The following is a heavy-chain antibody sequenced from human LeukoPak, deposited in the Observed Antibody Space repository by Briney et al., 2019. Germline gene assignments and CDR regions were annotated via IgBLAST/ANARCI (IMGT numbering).Heavy chain of an antibody. D-gene: IGHD3-9*01. Sequence: SETLSLTCTLSGGSLSIYNWSWSRDPPQKRLERSGEIKHRVSANYNPSLKSRVTISVDTSKNQFSLKLSSVTAADTAVYYCARLMRLRYFDWSTPTNRYFDYWGQGTLVTVSS. CDR2: IKHRVSA. CDR3: ARLMRLRYFDWSTPTNRYFDY. CDR1: GGSLSIYN. J-gene: IGHJ4*02. V-gene: IGHV4-34*01.